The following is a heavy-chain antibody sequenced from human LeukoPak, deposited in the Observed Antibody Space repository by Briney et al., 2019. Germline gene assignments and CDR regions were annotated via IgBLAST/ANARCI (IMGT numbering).Heavy chain of an antibody. D-gene: IGHD3-16*01. CDR1: GGTFSSYA. CDR2: NIPISGTA. J-gene: IGHJ6*03. V-gene: IGHV1-69*05. Sequence: ASVKVSCKASGGTFSSYAISWVRQAPGQGLEWMGGNIPISGTANYAQKFQGRVTITTDESTSTAYMELSSLRSEDTAVYYCASGGGNYYYYMDVWGKGTTVTVSS. CDR3: ASGGGNYYYYMDV.